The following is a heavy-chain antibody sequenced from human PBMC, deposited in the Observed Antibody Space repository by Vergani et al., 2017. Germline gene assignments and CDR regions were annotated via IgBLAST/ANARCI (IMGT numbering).Heavy chain of an antibody. V-gene: IGHV4-59*01. D-gene: IGHD2-15*01. J-gene: IGHJ6*03. CDR3: ARSPYCSGGSCYYYYYYYMDV. CDR2: IYYSGST. Sequence: QVQLQESGPGLVKPSENLSLTCTVSGGSISSYYWSWIRQPPGKGLEWIGYIYYSGSTNYNPSLKSRVTISVDTSKNQFSLKLSSVSAADTAVYYCARSPYCSGGSCYYYYYYYMDVWGKGTTVTVSS. CDR1: GGSISSYY.